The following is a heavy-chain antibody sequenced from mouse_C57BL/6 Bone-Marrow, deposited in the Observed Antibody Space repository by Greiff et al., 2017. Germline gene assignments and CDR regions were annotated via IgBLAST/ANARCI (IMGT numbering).Heavy chain of an antibody. Sequence: VQLQQPGAELVKPGASVKLSCKASGYTFTSYWMQWVKQRPGQGLEWIGEIDPSDSYTNYNQKFKGKATLTVDPSSSTAYMQLSSLTSEDSAVXYCARDSSGSYAMDYWGQGTSVTVSS. CDR1: GYTFTSYW. J-gene: IGHJ4*01. D-gene: IGHD3-2*02. V-gene: IGHV1-50*01. CDR3: ARDSSGSYAMDY. CDR2: IDPSDSYT.